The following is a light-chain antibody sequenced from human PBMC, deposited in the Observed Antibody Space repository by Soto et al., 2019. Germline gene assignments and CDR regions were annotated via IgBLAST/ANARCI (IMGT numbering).Light chain of an antibody. CDR1: QSISNS. J-gene: IGKJ2*01. CDR2: DTF. V-gene: IGKV3-11*01. Sequence: EIVLTQSPATLSFSPGESATLSCRASQSISNSLAWYQQKPGQAPRLLIYDTFNRATDIPARFSGGGSGTDFTLTISSLEPEDFAVYYCHQCASWPHTFGQGTKLEIK. CDR3: HQCASWPHT.